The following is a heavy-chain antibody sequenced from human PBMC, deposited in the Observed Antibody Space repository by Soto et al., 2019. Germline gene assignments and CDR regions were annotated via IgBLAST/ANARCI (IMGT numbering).Heavy chain of an antibody. CDR3: AKDVPLNWFDP. Sequence: GGSLRLSCAASGFTFSSYGMHWVRQAPGKGLEWVAVISYDGSNKYYADSVKGRFTISRDNSKNTLYLQMNSLRAEDTAVYYCAKDVPLNWFDPWGQGTLVTVSS. CDR2: ISYDGSNK. CDR1: GFTFSSYG. J-gene: IGHJ5*02. V-gene: IGHV3-30*18. D-gene: IGHD2-2*01.